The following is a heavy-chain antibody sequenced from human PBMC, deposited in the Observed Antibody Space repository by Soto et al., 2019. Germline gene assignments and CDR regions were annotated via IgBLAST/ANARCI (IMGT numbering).Heavy chain of an antibody. Sequence: GESLKISCKGSGYSVVSYWIAWVRQMPGKGLEWMGSIYPGDSDTTYSPSIQGQVTISADKSSTTVYLQWNTLKASDTAMYYCAKTDGYEVEYWGQGTQVTVSS. J-gene: IGHJ4*02. V-gene: IGHV5-51*01. CDR1: GYSVVSYW. D-gene: IGHD5-18*01. CDR3: AKTDGYEVEY. CDR2: IYPGDSDT.